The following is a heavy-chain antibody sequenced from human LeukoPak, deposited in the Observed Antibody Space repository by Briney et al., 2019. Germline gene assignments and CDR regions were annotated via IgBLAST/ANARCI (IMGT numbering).Heavy chain of an antibody. CDR1: GGSMTTHH. CDR3: TTIKRGNIFGYFDF. D-gene: IGHD5-18*01. Sequence: SETLSLTCTVSGGSMTTHHWNWIRQTPGKGLEWIGYVFDSGRTKENPSLRSRVTLSADTSKNQLSLRLSSVTAADTAVYYCTTIKRGNIFGYFDFWGQGILVTVSS. V-gene: IGHV4-59*11. CDR2: VFDSGRT. J-gene: IGHJ4*02.